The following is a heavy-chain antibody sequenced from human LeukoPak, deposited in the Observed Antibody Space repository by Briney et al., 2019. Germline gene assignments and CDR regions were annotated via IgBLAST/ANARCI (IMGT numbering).Heavy chain of an antibody. J-gene: IGHJ4*02. Sequence: GGSLRLSCAASGFTFSDYYMSWIRQAPGKGLEWVSYISSSGSTIYYADSVKGRFTISRDSAKNSLYLQMNSLRAEDTAVYYCAKDSRGYQDYFDYWGQGTLVTVSS. CDR3: AKDSRGYQDYFDY. CDR1: GFTFSDYY. CDR2: ISSSGSTI. V-gene: IGHV3-11*01. D-gene: IGHD3-22*01.